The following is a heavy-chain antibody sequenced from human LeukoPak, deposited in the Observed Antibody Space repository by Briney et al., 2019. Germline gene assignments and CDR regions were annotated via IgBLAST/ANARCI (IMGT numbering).Heavy chain of an antibody. J-gene: IGHJ6*03. CDR3: ARDVALEPGPYHYMDV. V-gene: IGHV3-23*01. CDR1: GFTFNNYA. Sequence: GGSLRLSCAASGFTFNNYALAWVRQTPEKGLECVSAISGDGVSPYYVDSVRGRFTISRGNSKNTLYLQMHSLRGEDTAVYFCARDVALEPGPYHYMDVWGKGTTVTVSS. CDR2: ISGDGVSP. D-gene: IGHD1-1*01.